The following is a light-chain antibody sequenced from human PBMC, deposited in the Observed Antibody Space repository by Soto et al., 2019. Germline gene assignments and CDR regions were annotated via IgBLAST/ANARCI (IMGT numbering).Light chain of an antibody. V-gene: IGLV1-51*01. Sequence: QSVLTQPPSVSAAPGQKVTISCSGTRSSIGNNYVSWYQRVPGTAPKLLIYGNNKRPSGIPDRIAGSQSGTSATLGITGLQAGDEAEYYRATWDSNLLAVVFGGGNKLTVL. J-gene: IGLJ3*02. CDR2: GNN. CDR3: ATWDSNLLAVV. CDR1: RSSIGNNY.